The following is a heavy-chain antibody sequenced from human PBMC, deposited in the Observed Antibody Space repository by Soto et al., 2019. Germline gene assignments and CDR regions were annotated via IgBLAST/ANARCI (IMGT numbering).Heavy chain of an antibody. Sequence: AASVKVSCKASGGTFSSYTISWVRQAPGQGLEWMGRIIPILGIANYAQKFQGRVTITADKSTSTAYMELSSLRSEDTAVYYCALEYSSSNYWFDPWGQGTLVTVSS. CDR3: ALEYSSSNYWFDP. CDR2: IIPILGIA. D-gene: IGHD6-6*01. V-gene: IGHV1-69*02. J-gene: IGHJ5*02. CDR1: GGTFSSYT.